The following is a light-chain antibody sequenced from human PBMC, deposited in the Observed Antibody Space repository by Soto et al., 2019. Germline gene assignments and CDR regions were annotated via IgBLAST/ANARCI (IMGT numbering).Light chain of an antibody. CDR2: EDS. Sequence: QSVLTQPASVPGSPGQSITISCTGTSSDVGSYNLVSWYQQHPGKAPKLMIYEDSKRPSGVSNRFSGSKSGNTASLTISGLQTEDEADYYCCSYADSSTYVFGTGTKVTVL. V-gene: IGLV2-23*01. J-gene: IGLJ1*01. CDR1: SSDVGSYNL. CDR3: CSYADSSTYV.